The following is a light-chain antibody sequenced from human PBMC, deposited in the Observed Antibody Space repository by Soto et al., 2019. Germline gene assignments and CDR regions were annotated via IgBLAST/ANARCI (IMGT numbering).Light chain of an antibody. V-gene: IGKV3-20*01. J-gene: IGKJ1*01. CDR2: GAS. Sequence: EIVLTQSPDTLSLSPGERATLSCRASQSLSSSFLAWYQQKPGHGPRLLIYGASSRATGIPDRFSGSGSGTDFTLTISRLEPEDFAVYYCHQYGSSQTFGQGTKVDIK. CDR1: QSLSSSF. CDR3: HQYGSSQT.